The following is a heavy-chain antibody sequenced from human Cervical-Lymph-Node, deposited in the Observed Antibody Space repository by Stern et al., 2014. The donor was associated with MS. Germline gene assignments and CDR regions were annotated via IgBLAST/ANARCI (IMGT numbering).Heavy chain of an antibody. CDR1: GDSISDDNW. CDR3: ARDQGFQLMNS. CDR2: SYHSGRA. V-gene: IGHV4-4*02. Sequence: QVQLQESGPGLVRPSGTLSLTCAVSGDSISDDNWWCWVRHPPGKVLEWIGESYHSGRANYDPSLKSRVTISVDKSKNQFSLRLTSMTAADTAVYYCARDQGFQLMNSWGQGTLVIVSS. D-gene: IGHD2-2*01. J-gene: IGHJ4*02.